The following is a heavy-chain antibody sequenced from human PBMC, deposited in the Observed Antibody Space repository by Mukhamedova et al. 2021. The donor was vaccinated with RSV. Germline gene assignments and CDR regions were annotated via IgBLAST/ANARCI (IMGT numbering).Heavy chain of an antibody. CDR3: ARDRDHAFVY. CDR2: IGSRSTSI. V-gene: IGHV3-48*02. Sequence: YSMNWVRQAPGKGLEWVSYIGSRSTSIKYADSVKGRFTISRDNAKNSLYLQMYSLRDEDTAIYYCARDRDHAFVYWGQGTLVT. D-gene: IGHD1-14*01. CDR1: YS. J-gene: IGHJ4*02.